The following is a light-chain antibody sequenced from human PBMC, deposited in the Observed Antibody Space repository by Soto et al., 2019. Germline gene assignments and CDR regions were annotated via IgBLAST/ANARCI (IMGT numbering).Light chain of an antibody. Sequence: QPVLTQPASVSGSPGQSITISCTGNSSDVGYYNYVSWYQQHPGKAPKLMIYDVSNRPSGISNRFSGSKSGNTASLTISGLQAEDEADYYCSSYTASGTYVFATGTKVTVL. V-gene: IGLV2-14*03. CDR1: SSDVGYYNY. J-gene: IGLJ1*01. CDR2: DVS. CDR3: SSYTASGTYV.